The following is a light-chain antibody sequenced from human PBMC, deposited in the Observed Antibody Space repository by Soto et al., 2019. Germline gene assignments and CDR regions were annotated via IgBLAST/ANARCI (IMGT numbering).Light chain of an antibody. CDR1: QSISSW. Sequence: DIQMTHSPSTLSASVGSRFTITCRASQSISSWLAWYKQKPGKAPKLLIYDASSLESGVPSRLSGSGSGTEFTLTISSLKPDDFATYYCQQYNSYWTFGHGTKVDIK. J-gene: IGKJ1*01. CDR3: QQYNSYWT. V-gene: IGKV1-5*01. CDR2: DAS.